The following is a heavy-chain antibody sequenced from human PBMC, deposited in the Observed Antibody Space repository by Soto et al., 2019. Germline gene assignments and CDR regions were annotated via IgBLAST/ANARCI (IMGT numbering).Heavy chain of an antibody. D-gene: IGHD6-13*01. CDR1: GGSISSYY. CDR2: IYYSGST. V-gene: IGHV4-59*08. J-gene: IGHJ4*02. Sequence: SETLSLTCTVSGGSISSYYWSWIRQPPGKGLEWIGYIYYSGSTNYNPSLKSRVTISVDTSKNQFSLKLSSVTAADTAVYYCARHLPAAGHFDYWGQGTLVTVSS. CDR3: ARHLPAAGHFDY.